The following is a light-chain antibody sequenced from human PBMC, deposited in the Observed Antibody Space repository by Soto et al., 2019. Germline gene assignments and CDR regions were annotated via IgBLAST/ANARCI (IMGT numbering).Light chain of an antibody. CDR3: QSYDSSLSGSV. Sequence: QSVLTQPPSVSGAPGQRVTISCNGSSSNIGASYAVHWYQQLPGTAPKLLIYGNSNRPSGVPDRFSGSKSGTSASLAITGLQAEDEADYYCQSYDSSLSGSVFGGGTKLTVL. V-gene: IGLV1-40*01. CDR2: GNS. CDR1: SSNIGASYA. J-gene: IGLJ3*02.